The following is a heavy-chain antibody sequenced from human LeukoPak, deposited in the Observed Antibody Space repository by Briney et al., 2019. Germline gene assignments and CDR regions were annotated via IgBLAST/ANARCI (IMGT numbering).Heavy chain of an antibody. CDR2: INPNSGGT. D-gene: IGHD3-22*01. CDR1: GYTFTDYY. V-gene: IGHV1-2*06. Sequence: ASVKVSCKASGYTFTDYYMHWVRQAPGQGLEWMGRINPNSGGTKYAQKFQGRVTMTRDTSISTAYMELNRLTSDDTAVYYCASHYYDSSGQHDDWGQGTLVTVSS. CDR3: ASHYYDSSGQHDD. J-gene: IGHJ4*02.